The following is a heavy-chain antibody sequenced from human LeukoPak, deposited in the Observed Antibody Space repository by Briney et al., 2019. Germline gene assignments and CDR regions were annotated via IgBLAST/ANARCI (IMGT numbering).Heavy chain of an antibody. CDR2: INWNGGST. V-gene: IGHV3-20*04. Sequence: GGSLRLSCAASGFTFDDYGMSWVRQAPGKGLEWVSGINWNGGSTGYADSVKGRFTISRDNAKNSLHLQMNSLRAEDTALYYCARDALTTVVTLPGTYYYYYMDVWGKGTTVTVSS. D-gene: IGHD4-23*01. CDR1: GFTFDDYG. CDR3: ARDALTTVVTLPGTYYYYYMDV. J-gene: IGHJ6*03.